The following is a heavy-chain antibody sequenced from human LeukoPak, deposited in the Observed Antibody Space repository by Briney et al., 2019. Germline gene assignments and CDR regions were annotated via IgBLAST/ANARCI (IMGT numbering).Heavy chain of an antibody. Sequence: GSVTVSCTASGGTFSSYAISWVRQAPGQGLEWMGWISAYNGNTNYAQKMKGRVTITTDTSTSTAYMELRSLRSDATAVYYCARDTYYYGSGSSNWFDPWGQGTLVTVSS. CDR3: ARDTYYYGSGSSNWFDP. V-gene: IGHV1-18*01. CDR1: GGTFSSYA. D-gene: IGHD3-10*01. CDR2: ISAYNGNT. J-gene: IGHJ5*02.